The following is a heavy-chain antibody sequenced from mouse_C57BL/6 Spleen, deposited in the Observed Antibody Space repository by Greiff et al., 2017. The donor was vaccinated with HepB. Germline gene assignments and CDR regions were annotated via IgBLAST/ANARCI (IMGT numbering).Heavy chain of an antibody. CDR1: GFTFSSYG. CDR3: ARMARTIN. V-gene: IGHV5-6-3*01. CDR2: INSNGVST. Sequence: DVQLVESGGGLVQPGGSLKLSCAASGFTFSSYGMSWVRQTPDKRLELVATINSNGVSTYYPDSVKGRITISRDNANNTLYLQMSSLKSEDTAMYYCARMARTINWGQGTTLTVSS. J-gene: IGHJ2*01.